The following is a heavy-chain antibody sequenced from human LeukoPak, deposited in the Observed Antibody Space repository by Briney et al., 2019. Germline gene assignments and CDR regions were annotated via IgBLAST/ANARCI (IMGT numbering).Heavy chain of an antibody. Sequence: GGSLRLSCAASRFTFSSYTMHWVRQAPGKGLEWVAVISYDGSNKYYADSVKGRFTISRDNSKSTLYVQMDSLRTEDTAAYYCAKARGSGFQRGDAFDMWGQGTRVTVSS. D-gene: IGHD6-19*01. J-gene: IGHJ3*02. CDR1: RFTFSSYT. V-gene: IGHV3-30*04. CDR2: ISYDGSNK. CDR3: AKARGSGFQRGDAFDM.